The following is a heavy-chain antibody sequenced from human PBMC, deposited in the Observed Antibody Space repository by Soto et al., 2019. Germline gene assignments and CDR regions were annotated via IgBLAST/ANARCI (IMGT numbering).Heavy chain of an antibody. Sequence: GGSLRLSCEASGFTFISYGMTWVRQGPGKGLEWVSSIRAVGSGAITYYADSVKGRFTISRDISKNTLYLQMNSLRAEDTAVYYCAKGPGCSGYNCYVLDNWFDSWGQGTLVTVSS. V-gene: IGHV3-23*01. J-gene: IGHJ5*01. CDR1: GFTFISYG. D-gene: IGHD2-15*01. CDR3: AKGPGCSGYNCYVLDNWFDS. CDR2: IRAVGSGAIT.